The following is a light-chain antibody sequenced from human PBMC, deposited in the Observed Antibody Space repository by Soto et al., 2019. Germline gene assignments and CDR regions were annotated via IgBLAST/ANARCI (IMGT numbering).Light chain of an antibody. CDR3: LLSYSGVVV. CDR2: DTS. V-gene: IGLV7-46*01. J-gene: IGLJ2*01. Sequence: QAVVTQEPSLTVSPGGTVTLTCGSSTGAVTSGHYPFWFQQRPGPAPRTLVSDTSNRHSWTPARFSGSLLGGKAALTLSGAQPEDEADYYCLLSYSGVVVFGGGTKLTVL. CDR1: TGAVTSGHY.